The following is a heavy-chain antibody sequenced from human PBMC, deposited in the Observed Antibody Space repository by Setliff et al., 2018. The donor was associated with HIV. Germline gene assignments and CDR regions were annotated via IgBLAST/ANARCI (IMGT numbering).Heavy chain of an antibody. CDR3: AKDRTVVVITIFDY. CDR2: ISGSGGST. J-gene: IGHJ4*02. CDR1: GFTFSNYA. Sequence: GGSLRLSCAASGFTFSNYAMGWVRQGPGKGLEWVSTISGSGGSTYYADSVKGRFTISRDNSKNTLYLQMNSLRAEDTAVYYCAKDRTVVVITIFDYWGQGTLVTVSS. V-gene: IGHV3-23*01. D-gene: IGHD3-22*01.